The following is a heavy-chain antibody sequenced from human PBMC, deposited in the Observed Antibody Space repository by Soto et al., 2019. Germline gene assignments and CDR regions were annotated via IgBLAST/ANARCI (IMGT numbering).Heavy chain of an antibody. J-gene: IGHJ4*02. V-gene: IGHV1-3*05. CDR2: INAGNGNT. CDR3: ARAKQWQPHFDY. D-gene: IGHD6-19*01. CDR1: GYTFTSYA. Sequence: QVQLVQSGAEEKKPGASVKVSCKASGYTFTSYAMHWVRQAPGQRLEWMGWINAGNGNTKYSQKFQGRVTITRDTYASTAYMELSSLRSEDTAVYYCARAKQWQPHFDYWGQGTLVTVSS.